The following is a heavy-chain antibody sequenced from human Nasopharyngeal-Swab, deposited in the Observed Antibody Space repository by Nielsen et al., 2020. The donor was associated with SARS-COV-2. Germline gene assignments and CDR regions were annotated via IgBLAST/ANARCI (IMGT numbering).Heavy chain of an antibody. CDR2: ISGSGGST. J-gene: IGHJ4*02. CDR1: GFTFSSYA. D-gene: IGHD3-22*01. CDR3: GRGYDSSGYYYAFAY. V-gene: IGHV3-23*01. Sequence: GESLKISCAASGFTFSSYAMSWVRQAPGKGLEWVSAISGSGGSTYYADSVKGRFTISRDNSKNTLYLQMNSLRAEDTAIYYCGRGYDSSGYYYAFAYWGQGTLVTVSS.